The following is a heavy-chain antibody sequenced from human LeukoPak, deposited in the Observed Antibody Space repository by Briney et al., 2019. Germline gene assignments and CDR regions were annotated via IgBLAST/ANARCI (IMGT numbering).Heavy chain of an antibody. J-gene: IGHJ4*02. V-gene: IGHV3-7*01. CDR3: VRVMNYYDSSGYGNYFDY. Sequence: GGSLRLSCAASGFTFSRCTMNWVRQAPGKGLEWVANIKEDGSEKYYVDSVKGRFTISRDNTKNSLYLQMNSLRAEDTALYYCVRVMNYYDSSGYGNYFDYRGQGTLVTVSS. D-gene: IGHD3-22*01. CDR2: IKEDGSEK. CDR1: GFTFSRCT.